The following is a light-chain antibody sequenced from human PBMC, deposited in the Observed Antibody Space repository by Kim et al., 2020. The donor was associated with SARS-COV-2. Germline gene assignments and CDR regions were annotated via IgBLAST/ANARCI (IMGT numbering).Light chain of an antibody. Sequence: SPGEGATLSCSASQSVSSSYLAWYQQKPGQAPRVRIYGASSRATGIPDRFSGSGSGTDFTLTISRLEPEDFAVYYCQQYGGSPRTFGQGTKVDIK. J-gene: IGKJ1*01. CDR3: QQYGGSPRT. CDR1: QSVSSSY. V-gene: IGKV3-20*01. CDR2: GAS.